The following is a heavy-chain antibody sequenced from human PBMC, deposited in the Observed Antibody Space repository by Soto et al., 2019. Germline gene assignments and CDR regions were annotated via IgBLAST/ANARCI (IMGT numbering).Heavy chain of an antibody. CDR3: ARSRPAYSRSFNFAY. CDR1: GGTFSSYA. J-gene: IGHJ4*02. D-gene: IGHD5-18*01. CDR2: IIPIFGTA. V-gene: IGHV1-69*13. Sequence: ASVKVSCKASGGTFSSYAISWVRQAPGQGLEWMGGIIPIFGTANYAQKFQGRVTITADESTSTAYMELSSLRSEDTAVYYCARSRPAYSRSFNFAYWGQRTLVTVSS.